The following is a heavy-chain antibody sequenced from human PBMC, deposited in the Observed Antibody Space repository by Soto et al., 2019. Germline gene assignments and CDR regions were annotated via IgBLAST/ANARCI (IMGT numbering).Heavy chain of an antibody. D-gene: IGHD3-22*01. Sequence: ASVQVSCKASGYTFTSYGISWVRQAPGQVPDKMGWISAYNGNTNYAQKRQGRGTLTTDTSTRTAYMELRSLRCGDRAVYYCARAPGGVVVIPFDYWGQGTLVSVSS. CDR2: ISAYNGNT. J-gene: IGHJ4*02. CDR3: ARAPGGVVVIPFDY. CDR1: GYTFTSYG. V-gene: IGHV1-18*01.